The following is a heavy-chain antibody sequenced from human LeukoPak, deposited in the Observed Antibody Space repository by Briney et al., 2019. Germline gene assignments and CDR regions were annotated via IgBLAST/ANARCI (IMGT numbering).Heavy chain of an antibody. J-gene: IGHJ5*01. D-gene: IGHD3-3*01. CDR1: GFTFSSYA. CDR2: ISYDGSNK. Sequence: GGSLRLSCAASGFTFSSYAMHWVRQAPGKGLEWVAVISYDGSNKYYADSVKGRFTISRDNSKNTLYLQMNSLRAEDTAVYYCAKDWVFLGFDFWGQGTLVTVSS. V-gene: IGHV3-30*04. CDR3: AKDWVFLGFDF.